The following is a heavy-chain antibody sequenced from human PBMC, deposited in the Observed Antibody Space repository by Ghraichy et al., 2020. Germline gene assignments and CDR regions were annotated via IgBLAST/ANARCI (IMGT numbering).Heavy chain of an antibody. J-gene: IGHJ4*02. D-gene: IGHD6-13*01. CDR2: IRSKAYGGTT. V-gene: IGHV3-49*04. CDR3: TRGEIAAAHN. Sequence: GGSLTLSCTASGFTFGDYAMSWVRQAPGKGLEWVGFIRSKAYGGTTEYAASVKGRFTISRDDSKSIAYLQMNSLKTEDTAVYYCTRGEIAAAHNWGQGTLVTVSS. CDR1: GFTFGDYA.